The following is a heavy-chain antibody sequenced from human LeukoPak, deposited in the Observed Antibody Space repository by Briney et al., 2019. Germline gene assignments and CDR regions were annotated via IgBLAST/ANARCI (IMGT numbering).Heavy chain of an antibody. CDR2: INPNSGGT. Sequence: ASVKVSCKASGYTFTGYYMHWVRQAPGQGLEWMEWINPNSGGTNYAQKFQGRVTMTRDTSISTAYMELSRLRSDDTAVYYCARVEQQLVMYNWFDPWGQGTLVTVSS. V-gene: IGHV1-2*02. CDR1: GYTFTGYY. J-gene: IGHJ5*02. CDR3: ARVEQQLVMYNWFDP. D-gene: IGHD6-13*01.